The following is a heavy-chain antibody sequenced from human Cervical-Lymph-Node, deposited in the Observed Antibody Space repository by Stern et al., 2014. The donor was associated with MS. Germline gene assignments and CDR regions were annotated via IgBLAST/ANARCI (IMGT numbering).Heavy chain of an antibody. D-gene: IGHD2-15*01. CDR1: GYTFTSYC. Sequence: VQLVESGAEVKKPWASVKVSCKASGYTFTSYCLSWVRQAPGQGLACMGWISAYNGNTNYAQKRQGRVTMTTDTSTSTAYMELRSLRSDDTAVYYCARGLLGSENAFDIWGQGTMVTVSS. CDR2: ISAYNGNT. J-gene: IGHJ3*02. V-gene: IGHV1-18*01. CDR3: ARGLLGSENAFDI.